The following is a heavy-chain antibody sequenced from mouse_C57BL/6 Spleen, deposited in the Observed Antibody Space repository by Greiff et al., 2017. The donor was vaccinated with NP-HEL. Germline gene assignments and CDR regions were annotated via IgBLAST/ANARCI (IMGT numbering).Heavy chain of an antibody. CDR3: LTTVVKGFAY. CDR1: GFTFSDYG. Sequence: EVMLVESGGGLVKPGGSLKLSCAASGFTFSDYGMHWVRQAPEKGLEWVAYISSGSSTIYYADTVKGRFTISRDNAKNTLFLQMTSLRSEDTAMYYSLTTVVKGFAYWGQGTLVTVSA. J-gene: IGHJ3*01. V-gene: IGHV5-17*01. CDR2: ISSGSSTI. D-gene: IGHD1-1*01.